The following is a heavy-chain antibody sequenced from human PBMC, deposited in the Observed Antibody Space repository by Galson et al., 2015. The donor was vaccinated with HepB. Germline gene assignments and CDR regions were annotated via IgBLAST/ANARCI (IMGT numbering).Heavy chain of an antibody. CDR1: GFTFSNYP. CDR3: AKDRAGGTTYRSSSANFDS. J-gene: IGHJ4*02. V-gene: IGHV3-23*01. Sequence: SLRLSCAASGFTFSNYPMSWVRQAPGTGLEWVSAISGRDGRIYYADSVKRRFTISRDNSKNILYLQMDSLRAEDTALYYCAKDRAGGTTYRSSSANFDSWGRGTLVTVSS. D-gene: IGHD6-6*01. CDR2: ISGRDGRI.